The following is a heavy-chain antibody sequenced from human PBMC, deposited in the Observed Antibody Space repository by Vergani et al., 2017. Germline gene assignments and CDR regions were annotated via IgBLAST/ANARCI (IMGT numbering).Heavy chain of an antibody. V-gene: IGHV3-23*01. J-gene: IGHJ5*02. CDR2: ISGSGGST. CDR3: ATLPLQTQQQVTS. Sequence: EVQLLESGGGLVQPGGSLRLSCAASGFTFSSYAMSWVRQAPGKGLEWVSAISGSGGSTYYADSVKGRFTISRDNSKNTLYLQMNSLKTEDTAVYYCATLPLQTQQQVTSWGQGTLVTVSS. D-gene: IGHD6-13*01. CDR1: GFTFSSYA.